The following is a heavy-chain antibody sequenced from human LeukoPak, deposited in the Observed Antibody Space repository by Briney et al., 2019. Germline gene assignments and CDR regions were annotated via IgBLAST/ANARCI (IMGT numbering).Heavy chain of an antibody. CDR3: ARCRYYYDSSGYYYLDY. CDR2: ISAYNGNT. D-gene: IGHD3-22*01. Sequence: ASVRVSCKASGYTFTSYGISWVRQAPGQGLEWMGWISAYNGNTNYAQKLQGRVTMTTDTSTSTAYMELRSLRSDDTAVYYCARCRYYYDSSGYYYLDYWGQGTLVTVSS. CDR1: GYTFTSYG. V-gene: IGHV1-18*01. J-gene: IGHJ4*02.